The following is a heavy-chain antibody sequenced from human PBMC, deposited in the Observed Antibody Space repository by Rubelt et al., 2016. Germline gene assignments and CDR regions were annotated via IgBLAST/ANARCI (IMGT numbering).Heavy chain of an antibody. CDR3: ARDQDGYKYYYGFDV. V-gene: IGHV4-39*07. D-gene: IGHD5-24*01. Sequence: QLQLQESGPGLVKPSETLSLTCIVSGGSISSSGYYWGWIRQPPGKGLEWIGSIYYSGNTYYNPSLMSRVTISLDTSKNQFSLTLRFVTAADTAVYYCARDQDGYKYYYGFDVWGQGTTVTVSS. CDR2: IYYSGNT. CDR1: GGSISSSGYY. J-gene: IGHJ6*02.